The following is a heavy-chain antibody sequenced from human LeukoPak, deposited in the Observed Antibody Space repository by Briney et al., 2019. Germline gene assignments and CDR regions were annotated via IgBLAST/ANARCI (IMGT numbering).Heavy chain of an antibody. J-gene: IGHJ4*02. Sequence: SVKGSCKASGGTFSSYAISWVRQAPGQGLEWMGGIIPIFGTANYAQKFQGRVTITADESTSTAYMELSSLRSEDTAVYYCAYYSSSSGGQDFDYWGQGTLVTVSS. CDR3: AYYSSSSGGQDFDY. CDR2: IIPIFGTA. V-gene: IGHV1-69*13. CDR1: GGTFSSYA. D-gene: IGHD6-6*01.